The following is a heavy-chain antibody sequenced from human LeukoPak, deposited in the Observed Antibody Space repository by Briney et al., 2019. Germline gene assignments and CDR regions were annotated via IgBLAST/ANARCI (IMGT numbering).Heavy chain of an antibody. D-gene: IGHD6-19*01. CDR3: AIPSGGWYLGTGRTFDY. J-gene: IGHJ4*02. V-gene: IGHV4-34*01. CDR2: INHSGST. CDR1: GESFSGYY. Sequence: SETLSLTCAVYGESFSGYYWSWIRQPPGKGLEWIGEINHSGSTNYNPSLKSRVTISVDTSKNQFSLKLSSVTAADTAVYYCAIPSGGWYLGTGRTFDYWGQGTLVTVSS.